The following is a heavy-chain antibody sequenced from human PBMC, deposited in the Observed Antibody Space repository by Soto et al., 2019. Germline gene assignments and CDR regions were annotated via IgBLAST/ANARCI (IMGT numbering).Heavy chain of an antibody. D-gene: IGHD2-2*01. CDR3: ARGHYLGYFCSTSCYRPYLFDY. J-gene: IGHJ4*02. CDR1: GYTFTSYD. CDR2: MNPNSGNT. Sequence: ASVKVSCKASGYTFTSYDINWVRQATGQGLEWMGWMNPNSGNTGYAQKFQGRVTMTRNTSISTAYMELSSLRSEDTAVYYCARGHYLGYFCSTSCYRPYLFDYSGQGTPVTGSS. V-gene: IGHV1-8*01.